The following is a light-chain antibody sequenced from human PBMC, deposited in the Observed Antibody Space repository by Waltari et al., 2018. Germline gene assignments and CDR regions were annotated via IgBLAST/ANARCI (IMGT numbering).Light chain of an antibody. CDR2: WAS. J-gene: IGKJ4*01. V-gene: IGKV4-1*01. Sequence: DIVLTQSPDSLSVSLGERATINCKSSQSLLYTSDKNNYLAWFQHKRCQPPKLLIHWASAREPGVPDRFSGSGSGTDFTLTISSLQAEDVAVYYCRQYYTTRLTFGGGTNVEIK. CDR1: QSLLYTSDKNNY. CDR3: RQYYTTRLT.